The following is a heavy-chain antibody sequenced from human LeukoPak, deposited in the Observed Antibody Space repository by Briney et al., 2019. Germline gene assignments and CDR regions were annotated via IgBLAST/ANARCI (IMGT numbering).Heavy chain of an antibody. CDR3: ATVGYSSGWRDY. Sequence: GGSLRLSCAASGFTFSSYSMNWVRQAPGKGLEWVSHITASGTAMFYADSVKGRFTISRDNAKNSLYLQMNSLRDEDTAVYYCATVGYSSGWRDYWGQGTLVTVSS. V-gene: IGHV3-48*02. CDR1: GFTFSSYS. CDR2: ITASGTAM. D-gene: IGHD6-19*01. J-gene: IGHJ4*02.